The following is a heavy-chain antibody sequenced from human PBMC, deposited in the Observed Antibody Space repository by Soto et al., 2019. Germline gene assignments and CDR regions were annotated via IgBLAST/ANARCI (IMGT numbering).Heavy chain of an antibody. J-gene: IGHJ6*02. D-gene: IGHD2-21*01. CDR1: GGSFSAYY. Sequence: QVQLHQWGAGLLKPSETLSLTCDVYGGSFSAYYWSWIRQPPGKGLEWIGEINHSGSTNYNPSRKSRVSMSVDTSTNQFSLKLSSVTAAATAVYYCARAPPLGRGSYRYYYYGIDVWGQGTTVTVSS. CDR3: ARAPPLGRGSYRYYYYGIDV. V-gene: IGHV4-34*01. CDR2: INHSGST.